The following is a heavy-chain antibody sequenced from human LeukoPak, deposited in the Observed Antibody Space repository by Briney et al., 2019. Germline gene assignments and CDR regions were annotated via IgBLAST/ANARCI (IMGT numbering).Heavy chain of an antibody. Sequence: GGSLRLYCAVSGFTVSSNYMSWVRQAPGKGLEWVSVIFSGGSTYYADSVKGRFTISRDDFKNTVHLQMNSLRAEDTPVYFCARGGESSGYYYADYWGQGTLVTVSS. CDR2: IFSGGST. J-gene: IGHJ4*02. CDR1: GFTVSSNY. CDR3: ARGGESSGYYYADY. V-gene: IGHV3-66*01. D-gene: IGHD3-22*01.